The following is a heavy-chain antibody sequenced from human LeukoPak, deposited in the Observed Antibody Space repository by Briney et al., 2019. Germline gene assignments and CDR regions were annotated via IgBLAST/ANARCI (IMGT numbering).Heavy chain of an antibody. Sequence: GGSLRLSCAASGFTFSSYGMHWVRQAPGKGLEWVAVIWYDGSNKYYADSVKGRFTISRDNSKNTLYLQMNSLRAEDTAVYYCAKARFLEWLLKAYWGQGTLVTVSS. D-gene: IGHD3-3*01. V-gene: IGHV3-30*02. CDR3: AKARFLEWLLKAY. CDR1: GFTFSSYG. CDR2: IWYDGSNK. J-gene: IGHJ4*02.